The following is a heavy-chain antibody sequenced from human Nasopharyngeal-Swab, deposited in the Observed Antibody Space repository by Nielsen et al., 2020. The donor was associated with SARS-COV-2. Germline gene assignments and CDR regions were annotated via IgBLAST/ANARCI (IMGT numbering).Heavy chain of an antibody. CDR3: AKEYGSGRYYYGMDV. J-gene: IGHJ6*02. CDR2: IWHDGNDE. V-gene: IGHV3-33*06. CDR1: GFSFRSYG. Sequence: GESLKISCAASGFSFRSYGMHWVRQAPGKGLEWVAVIWHDGNDEDYADSVRGRFTVSRGNSKNTLYLQMNSLRAEDTAVYYCAKEYGSGRYYYGMDVWGQGTTVTVSS. D-gene: IGHD3-10*01.